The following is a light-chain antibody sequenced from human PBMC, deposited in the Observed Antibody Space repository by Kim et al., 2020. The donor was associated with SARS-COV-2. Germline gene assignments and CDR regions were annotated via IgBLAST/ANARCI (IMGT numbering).Light chain of an antibody. J-gene: IGLJ2*01. CDR3: QSYDISNVI. CDR2: EDS. Sequence: TVTVSRTRTRSIIADNYGQWSQQRPGSAPTIVIYEDSERPSGVPDRFSGSIDTSSSSASLTISGLKTEDEADYYCQSYDISNVIFGGGTQLTVL. CDR1: RSIIADNY. V-gene: IGLV6-57*03.